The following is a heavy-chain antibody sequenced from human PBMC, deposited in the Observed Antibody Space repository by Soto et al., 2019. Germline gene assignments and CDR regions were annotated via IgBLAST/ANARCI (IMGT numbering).Heavy chain of an antibody. CDR1: GGTFSSYT. CDR2: IIPILGIA. D-gene: IGHD3-10*01. Sequence: QVQLVQSGAEVKKPGSSVKVSCKASGGTFSSYTISWVRQAPGQGLEWMGRIIPILGIANYAQKFQGRVTITADKSTRTAYMELSSLRSEDTAVYYCASRVTMVRGVMNRYYYGMDVWGQGTTVTVSS. J-gene: IGHJ6*02. V-gene: IGHV1-69*02. CDR3: ASRVTMVRGVMNRYYYGMDV.